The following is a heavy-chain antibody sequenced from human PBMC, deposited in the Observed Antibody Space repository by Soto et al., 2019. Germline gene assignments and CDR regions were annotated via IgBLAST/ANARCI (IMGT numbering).Heavy chain of an antibody. V-gene: IGHV3-15*01. CDR1: GFTFTYAL. CDR3: VTSRVGY. D-gene: IGHD2-15*01. Sequence: GGSLRLSCLASGFTFTYALTSWVRPGPGKGLEWIARIKNKIDGWATDYTAPVKDRFIISRDDSKNTLYLQMNSLKTEDTDVYYCVTSRVGYWGQGTLVNVYS. J-gene: IGHJ4*01. CDR2: IKNKIDGWAT.